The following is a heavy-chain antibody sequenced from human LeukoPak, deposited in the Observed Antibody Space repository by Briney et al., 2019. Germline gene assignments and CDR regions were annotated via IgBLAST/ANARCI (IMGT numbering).Heavy chain of an antibody. Sequence: PGGSLRLSCAASGFKFSSWGMHWVRQAPGKGLEWVAVIWYDGSKKYYADSVKGRFTISRDDSKNTLYLQMNSLRAEDTAVYYCARDGGAGLDYWGQGTLVTVSS. V-gene: IGHV3-33*01. CDR1: GFKFSSWG. D-gene: IGHD6-19*01. CDR3: ARDGGAGLDY. CDR2: IWYDGSKK. J-gene: IGHJ4*02.